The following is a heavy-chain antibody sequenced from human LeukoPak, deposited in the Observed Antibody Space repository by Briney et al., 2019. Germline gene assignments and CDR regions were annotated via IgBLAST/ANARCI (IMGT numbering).Heavy chain of an antibody. CDR1: GYSFTNYW. V-gene: IGHV5-51*01. CDR3: ARHGQQLVGDY. J-gene: IGHJ4*02. Sequence: GESLKISCKGFGYSFTNYWIGWVRQMPGKGLEWMGIFYPADSDTRYNPAFQGQVTMSADKSISTAYLQWGSLKASDTAMYYCARHGQQLVGDYWGEGTLVTVSS. D-gene: IGHD6-13*01. CDR2: FYPADSDT.